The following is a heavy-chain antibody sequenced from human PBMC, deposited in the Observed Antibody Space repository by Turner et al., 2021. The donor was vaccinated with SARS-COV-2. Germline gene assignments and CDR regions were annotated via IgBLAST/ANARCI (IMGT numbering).Heavy chain of an antibody. D-gene: IGHD2-2*01. Sequence: EVQRVESGGGLVKPGGALRLPCGASGLPFNYYWMHWVRQAPGKGLMWVSHMNADGSRTSYADSVKGRFTISRDNAKNTLYLQMNSLRVDDTAMYYCVRGGTVVGTPNIVFESWGHGTLVTVSS. CDR1: GLPFNYYW. CDR2: MNADGSRT. CDR3: VRGGTVVGTPNIVFES. V-gene: IGHV3-74*01. J-gene: IGHJ5*01.